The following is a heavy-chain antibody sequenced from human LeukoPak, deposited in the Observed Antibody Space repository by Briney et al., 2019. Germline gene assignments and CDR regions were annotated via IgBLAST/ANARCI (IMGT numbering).Heavy chain of an antibody. CDR1: GGSISSSY. Sequence: SETLSLTCTVSGGSISSSYWSWIRQPPGKGQEWIGYIYYSGSANYNPSLKSRVTISVDTSKNQFSLKLSSVTAADTAVYYCARADIVGATTSCYYMDVWGKGTTVTVSS. J-gene: IGHJ6*03. D-gene: IGHD1-26*01. CDR2: IYYSGSA. V-gene: IGHV4-59*01. CDR3: ARADIVGATTSCYYMDV.